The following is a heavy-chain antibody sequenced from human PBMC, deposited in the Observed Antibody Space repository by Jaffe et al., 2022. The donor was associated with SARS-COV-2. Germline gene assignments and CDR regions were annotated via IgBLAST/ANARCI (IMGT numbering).Heavy chain of an antibody. CDR1: GGTFSTYG. V-gene: IGHV1-69*01. CDR3: ARVLRSFGEVHDHYYYYYMDV. Sequence: QVQLVQSGAEVKRPGSSVKVSCKASGGTFSTYGISWVRQAPGQGLEWMGGIIPIFGTVNYAQKFQGRVTITADESTTTAYMALSSLRSEDTAVYYCARVLRSFGEVHDHYYYYYMDVWGKGTTVTVS. J-gene: IGHJ6*03. CDR2: IIPIFGTV. D-gene: IGHD3-10*01.